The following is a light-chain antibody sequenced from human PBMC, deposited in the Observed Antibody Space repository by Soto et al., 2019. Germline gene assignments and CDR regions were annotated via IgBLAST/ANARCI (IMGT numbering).Light chain of an antibody. V-gene: IGLV2-11*01. J-gene: IGLJ1*01. CDR3: CSYAGSYPFV. CDR1: SSDVGGYNY. Sequence: QSVLTQPRSVSGSPGQSVTISCTGTSSDVGGYNYVSWYQQHPGKAPKLMIYDVSKRPSGVPDRFSGLQAEDEADYYCCSYAGSYPFVFGTGTKVTVL. CDR2: DVS.